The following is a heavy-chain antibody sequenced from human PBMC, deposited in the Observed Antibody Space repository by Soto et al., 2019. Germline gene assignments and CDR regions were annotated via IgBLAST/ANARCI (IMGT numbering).Heavy chain of an antibody. CDR3: TTTDRRHYDILTGYFRDYYYYGMDV. CDR1: GFTFSNAW. V-gene: IGHV3-15*07. J-gene: IGHJ6*02. CDR2: IKSKTDGGTT. D-gene: IGHD3-9*01. Sequence: GGSLRLSCAASGFTFSNAWMNWVRQAPGKGLEWVGRIKSKTDGGTTDYGATVKGRFTISRDDSKNTLYLQMNSLKTEDTAVYYCTTTDRRHYDILTGYFRDYYYYGMDVWGQGTTVTVSS.